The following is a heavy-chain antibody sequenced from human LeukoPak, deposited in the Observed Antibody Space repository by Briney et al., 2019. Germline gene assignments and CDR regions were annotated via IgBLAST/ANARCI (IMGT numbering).Heavy chain of an antibody. CDR1: GFTFSDYY. V-gene: IGHV3-11*01. CDR3: ALQYRHYYGSGSINYGSYYFDY. J-gene: IGHJ4*02. D-gene: IGHD3-10*01. Sequence: GGSLRLSGAASGFTFSDYYMSWIRQAPGKGLEWVSYISSSGSTIYYADSVKGRFTISRDNAKNSLYLQMNSLRAEDTAVYYCALQYRHYYGSGSINYGSYYFDYWGQGTLVTVSS. CDR2: ISSSGSTI.